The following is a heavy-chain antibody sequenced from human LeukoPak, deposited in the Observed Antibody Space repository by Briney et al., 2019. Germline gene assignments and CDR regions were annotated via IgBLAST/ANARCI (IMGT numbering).Heavy chain of an antibody. CDR1: GGTFSSYA. CDR2: IIPILGIA. V-gene: IGHV1-69*04. D-gene: IGHD2-15*01. Sequence: GASVKVSCKASGGTFSSYAISWVRQAPGQGLEWMGRIIPILGIANYAQKLQGRVTMTTDTSTSTAYMELRSLRSDDTAVYYCARANHGSGHDYWGQGTLVTVSS. J-gene: IGHJ4*02. CDR3: ARANHGSGHDY.